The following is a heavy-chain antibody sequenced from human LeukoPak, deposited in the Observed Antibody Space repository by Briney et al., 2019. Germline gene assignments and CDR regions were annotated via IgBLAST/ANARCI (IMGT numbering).Heavy chain of an antibody. CDR3: ARAVSGRFDY. CDR2: IYYSGST. CDR1: GGSMSPYH. J-gene: IGHJ4*02. Sequence: SETLSLTCTVSGGSMSPYHWGWIRQPPGKGLEWTGYIYYSGSTNYNPSLNSRVTISVDTSKNQFSLRLSSVTAADTAIYYCARAVSGRFDYWGQGTPVTVSS. D-gene: IGHD6-19*01. V-gene: IGHV4-59*08.